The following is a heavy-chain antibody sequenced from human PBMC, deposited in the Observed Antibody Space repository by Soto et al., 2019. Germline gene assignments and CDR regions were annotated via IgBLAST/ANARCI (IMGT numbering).Heavy chain of an antibody. D-gene: IGHD2-15*01. CDR3: ASLYCSGDSCYWDY. CDR1: GGSISIYY. Sequence: PSETLSLTCTVSGGSISIYYWSWIRQPPGKGLEWIGNIYNSGSTNYNPSLKSRVTVSVDTSRHQFSLKLSSVTAADTAMYYCASLYCSGDSCYWDYWGQGXLVTVSS. J-gene: IGHJ4*02. V-gene: IGHV4-59*01. CDR2: IYNSGST.